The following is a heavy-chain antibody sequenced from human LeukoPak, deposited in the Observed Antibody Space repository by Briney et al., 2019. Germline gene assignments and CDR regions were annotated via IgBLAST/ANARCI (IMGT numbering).Heavy chain of an antibody. Sequence: GGSLRLSCAASGFTFRSYNMNWVRQAPGKGLEWASYITGGSTTIYYADSVKGRFTISRDNAKNTLYLQMNSLRAEDTAVYYCAGGFGDLRIDYWGQGTLVTVSS. CDR3: AGGFGDLRIDY. D-gene: IGHD3-10*01. CDR1: GFTFRSYN. CDR2: ITGGSTTI. V-gene: IGHV3-48*01. J-gene: IGHJ4*02.